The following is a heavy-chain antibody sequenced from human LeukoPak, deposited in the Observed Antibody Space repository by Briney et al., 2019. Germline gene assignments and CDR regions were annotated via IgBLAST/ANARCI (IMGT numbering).Heavy chain of an antibody. CDR2: IYIDGTT. Sequence: PGRSLRLSCAASGFIVSHNYMTWVRQAPGKGLEWISVIYIDGTTYYADSVKGRFTISRDQANNTLYLQMNTLRDEDTAVYYCARVPRYSFYWGQGTLVSVSS. V-gene: IGHV3-53*01. CDR1: GFIVSHNY. CDR3: ARVPRYSFY. J-gene: IGHJ4*02. D-gene: IGHD6-13*01.